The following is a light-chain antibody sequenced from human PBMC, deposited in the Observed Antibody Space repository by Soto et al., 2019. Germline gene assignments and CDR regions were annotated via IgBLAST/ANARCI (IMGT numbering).Light chain of an antibody. Sequence: IVFSPSPGTLSFSPGERATLSCRARQSVSSSYLAWYQQKPGQGPRLLIYAVSTRATGIPARFRGSGSGTEFTLTISSLQSEDFAVYCCQQYNNWPPWTFGQGTKVDIK. CDR2: AVS. CDR3: QQYNNWPPWT. CDR1: QSVSSSY. J-gene: IGKJ1*01. V-gene: IGKV3-15*01.